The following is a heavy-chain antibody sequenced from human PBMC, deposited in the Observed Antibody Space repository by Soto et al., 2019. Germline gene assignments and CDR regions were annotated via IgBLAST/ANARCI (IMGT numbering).Heavy chain of an antibody. CDR3: ATPVYCSRTSCDSSDSMDV. D-gene: IGHD2-2*02. CDR1: GGTFSCYG. V-gene: IGHV1-69*13. J-gene: IGHJ6*02. Sequence: SAMVPWKAFGGTFSCYGISWVRQAPGQGLEWMGGIIPIFGTANYAEKSQGRVTITADEYTSTAYMELSSLRSEDTAVYYCATPVYCSRTSCDSSDSMDVWAQ. CDR2: IIPIFGTA.